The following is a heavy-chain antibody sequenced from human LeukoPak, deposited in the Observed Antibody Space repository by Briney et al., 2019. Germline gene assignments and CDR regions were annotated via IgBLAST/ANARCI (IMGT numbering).Heavy chain of an antibody. Sequence: GGSLRLSCAASGFTFSSYWMSWVRQAPGKGLEWVANIKQDGSEKYYVDSVKGRFTISRENAENSLYLQMNSLRVEDTAVYYCAKLAKYFYGSETYYFFEHWGQGTPVTASS. CDR2: IKQDGSEK. CDR3: AKLAKYFYGSETYYFFEH. D-gene: IGHD3-10*01. V-gene: IGHV3-7*01. J-gene: IGHJ4*02. CDR1: GFTFSSYW.